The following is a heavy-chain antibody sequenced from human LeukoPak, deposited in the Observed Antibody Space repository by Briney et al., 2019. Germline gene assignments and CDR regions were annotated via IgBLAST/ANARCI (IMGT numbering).Heavy chain of an antibody. CDR3: AREVAKDIVVVPAAADDGTFDP. CDR2: IIPIFGIA. J-gene: IGHJ5*02. CDR1: GGTFSSYA. Sequence: GASVKVSWKASGGTFSSYAISWVRQAPGQGLEWMGRIIPIFGIANYAQKFQGRVTITADKSTSTAYMELSSLRSEDTAVYYCAREVAKDIVVVPAAADDGTFDPWGQGTLVTVSS. D-gene: IGHD2-2*01. V-gene: IGHV1-69*04.